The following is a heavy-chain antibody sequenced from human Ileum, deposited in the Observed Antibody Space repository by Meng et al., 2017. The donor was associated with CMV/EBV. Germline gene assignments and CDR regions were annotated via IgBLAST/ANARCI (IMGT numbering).Heavy chain of an antibody. V-gene: IGHV4-34*01. CDR2: INHSGST. J-gene: IGHJ4*02. CDR3: ARGLLSGCSSTSCYYFDY. D-gene: IGHD2-2*01. CDR1: SFSGYY. Sequence: SFSGYYWSCIRQPPGKGLEWIGEINHSGSTNYHPSLKSRVTISVDTSKNQFSLKLSSVTAADTAVYYCARGLLSGCSSTSCYYFDYWGQGTLVTVSS.